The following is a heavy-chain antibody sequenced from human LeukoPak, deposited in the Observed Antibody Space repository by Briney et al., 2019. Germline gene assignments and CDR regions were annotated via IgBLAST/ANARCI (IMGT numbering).Heavy chain of an antibody. CDR1: GYTFTSYG. V-gene: IGHV1-18*01. CDR3: ARERASAFDI. Sequence: ASVKVSCKASGYTFTSYGISWVRQAPGQGLEWMGWISAYNGNTNYAQKLQGRVTITADESTSTAYMELSSLRSEDTAVYYCARERASAFDIWGQGTMVTVSS. CDR2: ISAYNGNT. J-gene: IGHJ3*02.